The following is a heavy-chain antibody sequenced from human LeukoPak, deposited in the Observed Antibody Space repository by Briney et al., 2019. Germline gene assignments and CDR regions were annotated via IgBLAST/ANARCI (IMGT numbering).Heavy chain of an antibody. CDR1: GASISDYY. J-gene: IGHJ4*02. CDR3: ARARASGYYGAVDY. D-gene: IGHD3-22*01. CDR2: IYYSWSS. Sequence: SETLSLTCTVSGASISDYYWSWIRQPPGKGLEWIGYIYYSWSSNYNPSLKSRVTISVDTSKNQFSLKLSSVTAADTAVYYCARARASGYYGAVDYWGQGTLVTVSS. V-gene: IGHV4-59*01.